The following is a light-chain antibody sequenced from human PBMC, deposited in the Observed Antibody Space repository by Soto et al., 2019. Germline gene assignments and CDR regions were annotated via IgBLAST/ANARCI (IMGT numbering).Light chain of an antibody. CDR1: QSVSSKY. V-gene: IGKV3-20*01. CDR3: QHYGISPPIT. CDR2: AAS. Sequence: DIVLTQSPGTLSLSPGERATLSCRASQSVSSKYLAWYQQKPGQAPRFLIYAASSRATGIPDRFSGSGSGTDFTLTISRLEPEDFAVYYCQHYGISPPITFGQGTRLEIK. J-gene: IGKJ5*01.